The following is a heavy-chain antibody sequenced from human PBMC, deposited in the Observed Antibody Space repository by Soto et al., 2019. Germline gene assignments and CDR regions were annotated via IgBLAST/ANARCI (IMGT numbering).Heavy chain of an antibody. CDR1: GGSISSGGYY. CDR3: ARDSDYGWDDY. CDR2: IYYSGST. V-gene: IGHV4-31*02. D-gene: IGHD3-10*01. J-gene: IGHJ4*02. Sequence: PSETLSLTCTVSGGSISSGGYYWSWIRQHPGKGLEWIGYIYYSGSTYYNPSLKSRVTISVDTSKNQFSLKLSSVPAADTAVYYCARDSDYGWDDYWGQGTLVTVSS.